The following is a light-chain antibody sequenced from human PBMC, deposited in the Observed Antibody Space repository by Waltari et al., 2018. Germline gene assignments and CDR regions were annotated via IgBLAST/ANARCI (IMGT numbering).Light chain of an antibody. V-gene: IGLV2-14*03. Sequence: QSALTQPVSVSGSPGQSITISCTGTSSDIGSYNYVSCYQQHPGKAPKLIIFDVANRPPGVSNRFSGSKSGNTASLTISGLQAEDEADYFCASYMDTTTLELFGGGTSLTVL. CDR2: DVA. CDR3: ASYMDTTTLEL. CDR1: SSDIGSYNY. J-gene: IGLJ2*01.